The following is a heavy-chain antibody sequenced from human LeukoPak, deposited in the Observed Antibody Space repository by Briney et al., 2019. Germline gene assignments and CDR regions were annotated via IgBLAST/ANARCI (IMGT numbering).Heavy chain of an antibody. V-gene: IGHV4-39*07. CDR2: IYYSGST. D-gene: IGHD6-19*01. Sequence: PSETLSLTCTVSGGSISSSSYYWGWIRQPPGKGLEWIGSIYYSGSTYYNPSLKSRVTISIDTPKNQFSLKLTSVTAADTATYYCARETSLMGYASGLGFNYWGQGILVTVSS. J-gene: IGHJ4*02. CDR3: ARETSLMGYASGLGFNY. CDR1: GGSISSSSYY.